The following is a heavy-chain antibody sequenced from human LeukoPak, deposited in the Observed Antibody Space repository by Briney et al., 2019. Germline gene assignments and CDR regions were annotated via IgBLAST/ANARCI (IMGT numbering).Heavy chain of an antibody. V-gene: IGHV3-30*18. CDR3: AKDLDYGDPGDY. D-gene: IGHD4-17*01. Sequence: PGGSLRLSCAASGFTFSSYGMHWVRQAPGKGLEWVAVISYDGSNKYYADSVKGRFTISRDNSKNTLYLQMNSLRAEDTAVYYCAKDLDYGDPGDYWGQGTLVTVSS. J-gene: IGHJ4*02. CDR2: ISYDGSNK. CDR1: GFTFSSYG.